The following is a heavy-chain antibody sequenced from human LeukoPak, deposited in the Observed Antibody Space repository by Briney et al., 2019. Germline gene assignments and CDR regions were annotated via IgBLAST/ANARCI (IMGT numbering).Heavy chain of an antibody. CDR1: GGSISSYY. V-gene: IGHV4-59*12. CDR2: IYYSGST. J-gene: IGHJ4*02. D-gene: IGHD3-10*01. Sequence: PSETLSLTCTVSGGSISSYYWSWIRQPPGKGLEWIGYIYYSGSTNYNPSLKSRVTISVDTSKNQFSLKLSSVTAADTAVYYCARAKSGSESYSYYFDYWGQGTLVTVSS. CDR3: ARAKSGSESYSYYFDY.